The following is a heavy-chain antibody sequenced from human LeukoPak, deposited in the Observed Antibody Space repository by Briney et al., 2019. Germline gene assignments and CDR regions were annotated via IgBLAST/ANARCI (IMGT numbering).Heavy chain of an antibody. CDR1: GFTFSSYG. CDR2: ISSSSSYI. CDR3: ARDCSGGSCYVSGFYYDSSGYDY. D-gene: IGHD2-15*01. Sequence: GGSLRLSCAASGFTFSSYGMHWVRQAPGKGLEWVSSISSSSSYIYYADSVKGRFTISRDNAKNSLYLQMNSLRAEDTAVYYCARDCSGGSCYVSGFYYDSSGYDYWGQGTLVTVSS. V-gene: IGHV3-21*01. J-gene: IGHJ4*02.